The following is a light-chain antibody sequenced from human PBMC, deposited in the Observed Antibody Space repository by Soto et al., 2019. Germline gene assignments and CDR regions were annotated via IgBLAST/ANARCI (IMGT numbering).Light chain of an antibody. Sequence: EVVLTQSPATLSVSPGEGVTLSCRASQGIGDTLAWYQHKPGQTPRLLIYDTSSRATGVPDRFSGSGSGTDFSLTISRLEPEDFAVYYCQQYGSSLRTFGQGTKLEIK. J-gene: IGKJ2*01. CDR3: QQYGSSLRT. CDR1: QGIGDT. CDR2: DTS. V-gene: IGKV3-20*01.